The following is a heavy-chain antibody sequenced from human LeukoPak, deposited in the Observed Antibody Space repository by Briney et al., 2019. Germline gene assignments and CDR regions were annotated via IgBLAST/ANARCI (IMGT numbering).Heavy chain of an antibody. V-gene: IGHV4-39*07. J-gene: IGHJ5*02. CDR3: ARGGGSYSHWFDP. Sequence: SETLSLTCTVSGGSISSSSYYWGWIRQPPGKGLEWIGSIYYSGSTYYNPSLKSRVTISVDTSKNRFSLKLSSVTAADTAVYYCARGGGSYSHWFDPWGQGTLVTVSS. D-gene: IGHD1-26*01. CDR2: IYYSGST. CDR1: GGSISSSSYY.